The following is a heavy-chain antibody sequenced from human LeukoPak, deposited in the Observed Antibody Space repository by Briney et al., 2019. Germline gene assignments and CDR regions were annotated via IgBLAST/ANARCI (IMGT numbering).Heavy chain of an antibody. CDR3: ARIPRYCSGGSCYTGFYYYYYGMDV. CDR1: GGSFSGYY. J-gene: IGHJ6*02. D-gene: IGHD2-15*01. CDR2: INHSGST. Sequence: SETLSLTCAVYGGSFSGYYWSWIRQPPRKGLEWIVEINHSGSTNYNPSLKSRVTISVDTSKNQLSLKLSSVTAADTAVYYCARIPRYCSGGSCYTGFYYYYYGMDVWGQGTTVTVSS. V-gene: IGHV4-34*01.